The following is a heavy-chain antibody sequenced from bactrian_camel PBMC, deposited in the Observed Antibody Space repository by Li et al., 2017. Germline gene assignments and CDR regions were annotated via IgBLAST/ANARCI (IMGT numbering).Heavy chain of an antibody. CDR1: NDTFNDAY. V-gene: IGHV3-2*01. D-gene: IGHD2*01. J-gene: IGHJ4*01. CDR2: VTGDGSKL. Sequence: HVQLVESGGDLVQPGGSLRLSCVYSNDTFNDAYINWVRQAPGKGLQWVSSVTGDGSKLHYSDSVKGRFAISKDNANNTLYLQMNSLKPEDTGMYYCAAETGPYNSGCGSLEDLPVLSFSGQGTQVTVS.